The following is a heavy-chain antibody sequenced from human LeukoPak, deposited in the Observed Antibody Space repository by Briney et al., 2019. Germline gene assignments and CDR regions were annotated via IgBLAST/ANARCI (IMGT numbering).Heavy chain of an antibody. J-gene: IGHJ4*02. CDR1: GGSISSSYYY. CDR3: ARVGRYYYGSGSYSDLFDY. D-gene: IGHD3-10*01. Sequence: PSETLSLTCTVSGGSISSSYYYWGWIRQPPGKGLEWIGSIYYSGSTYYNPSLKSRVTISVDTSKNQFSLKLSSVTAADTAVYYCARVGRYYYGSGSYSDLFDYWGQGTLVTVSS. V-gene: IGHV4-39*07. CDR2: IYYSGST.